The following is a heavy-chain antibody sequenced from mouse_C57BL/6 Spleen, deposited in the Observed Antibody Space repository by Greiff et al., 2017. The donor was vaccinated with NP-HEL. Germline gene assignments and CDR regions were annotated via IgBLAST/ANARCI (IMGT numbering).Heavy chain of an antibody. Sequence: EVQLQQSGPELVKPGASVKMSCKASGYTFTDYNMHWVKQSHGKSLEWIGYINPNNGGTSYNQKFKGKATLTVNKSSSTAYMELRRLTSEDSAVYYCARPGGLRREGYAMDYWGQGTSVTVSS. CDR1: GYTFTDYN. CDR3: ARPGGLRREGYAMDY. J-gene: IGHJ4*01. V-gene: IGHV1-22*01. D-gene: IGHD2-4*01. CDR2: INPNNGGT.